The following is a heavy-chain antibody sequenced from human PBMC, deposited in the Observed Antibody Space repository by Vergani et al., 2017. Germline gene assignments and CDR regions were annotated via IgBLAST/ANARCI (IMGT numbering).Heavy chain of an antibody. CDR3: AREPGGGAR. J-gene: IGHJ4*02. D-gene: IGHD3-10*01. Sequence: QVQLQESGPGLVKPSETLSLTCTVSAYSISSGYYWAWVRQPPGKGLEWIVSIYHSGNTYYNPSLKSRVTISVDTSKNQFSLELSSVTAADTAVYYCAREPGGGARWGQGTLVTVSS. V-gene: IGHV4-38-2*02. CDR1: AYSISSGYY. CDR2: IYHSGNT.